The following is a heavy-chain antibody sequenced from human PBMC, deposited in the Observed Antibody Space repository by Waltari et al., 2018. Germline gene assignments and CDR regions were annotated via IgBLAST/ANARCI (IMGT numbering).Heavy chain of an antibody. J-gene: IGHJ5*02. Sequence: HLQESGPGLVKPSETLSLSCLVSGTSVRSGFYWGWIRQSPAKGLEWIGSINFSGKKFYSPSLRGLVTLSVDTSKNEVSLSLTSVTAADSAIYFCARGTDYDSSGYYYKHFDPWGQGTHVTVSS. CDR1: GTSVRSGFY. CDR3: ARGTDYDSSGYYYKHFDP. V-gene: IGHV4-38-2*02. D-gene: IGHD3-22*01. CDR2: INFSGKK.